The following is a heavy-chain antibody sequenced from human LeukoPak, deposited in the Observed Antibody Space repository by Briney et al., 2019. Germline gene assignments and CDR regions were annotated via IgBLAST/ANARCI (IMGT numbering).Heavy chain of an antibody. CDR2: ITGSGGNT. J-gene: IGHJ4*02. V-gene: IGHV3-23*01. D-gene: IGHD3-9*01. CDR1: GFTLSNYA. Sequence: GGSLRLSCAASGFTLSNYAMSWVRQAPGKGLEWVSAITGSGGNTYYADSVKGRFTISRDNSKNTVFLQMNSLRAEDTAVYYCAKWGDYDVLTGYYVSDYWGQGTLVTVSS. CDR3: AKWGDYDVLTGYYVSDY.